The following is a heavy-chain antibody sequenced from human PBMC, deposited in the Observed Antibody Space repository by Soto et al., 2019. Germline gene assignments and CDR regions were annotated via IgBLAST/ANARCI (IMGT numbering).Heavy chain of an antibody. V-gene: IGHV3-23*01. D-gene: IGHD1-26*01. Sequence: EVQLLESGGGLVQPGGSLRLSCAASGFTFSSYAMSWVRQAPGKGMEWVSAISGSGDSTYYADSVKGRFTIARDNSKNTLYLQMNSLRAEDTAVYYCAKRGSGSYYIDWGQGTLVTVSS. CDR1: GFTFSSYA. CDR2: ISGSGDST. J-gene: IGHJ4*02. CDR3: AKRGSGSYYID.